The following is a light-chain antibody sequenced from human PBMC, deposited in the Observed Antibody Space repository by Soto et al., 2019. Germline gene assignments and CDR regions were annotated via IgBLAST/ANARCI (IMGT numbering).Light chain of an antibody. CDR1: QSVSSSY. CDR3: QQYGSSPLT. J-gene: IGKJ4*01. CDR2: GAS. V-gene: IGKV3-20*01. Sequence: EIGLTLSPGALSLSKEERATLSCRASQSVSSSYLAWYQQKPGQAPRLLIYGASSRATGIPDRFSGSGSGTDFTLTISRLEPEDFAVYYCQQYGSSPLTFGGGTIVDIK.